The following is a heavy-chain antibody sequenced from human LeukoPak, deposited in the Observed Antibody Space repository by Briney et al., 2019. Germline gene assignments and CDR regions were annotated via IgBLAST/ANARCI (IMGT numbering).Heavy chain of an antibody. CDR3: ARGLVEVWEKSEAYYFDY. CDR1: GGSISSSSYY. D-gene: IGHD1-26*01. CDR2: IYYSGTT. Sequence: SETLSLTCTVSGGSISSSSYYWGWIRQPPGKGLEWVGSIYYSGTTYYNPSLKSRVTISVDTSKNQFSLKLSSVTAADTAVYYCARGLVEVWEKSEAYYFDYWGQGTLVTVSS. J-gene: IGHJ4*02. V-gene: IGHV4-39*01.